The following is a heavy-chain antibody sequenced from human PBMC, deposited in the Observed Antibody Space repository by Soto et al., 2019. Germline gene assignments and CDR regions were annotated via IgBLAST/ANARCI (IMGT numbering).Heavy chain of an antibody. CDR1: GGAVSSGSYY. CDR3: ARVCGYSYVSSGYSYRQAFDY. Sequence: LSLTCTVSGGAVSSGSYYWSWIRQPPGKGLEWIGYIYYSGSTNYNPSLKSRVTISVDTSKNQFSLKLSSVTAADTAVYYCARVCGYSYVSSGYSYRQAFDYWGQGTLVTVYS. V-gene: IGHV4-61*01. D-gene: IGHD3-22*01. CDR2: IYYSGST. J-gene: IGHJ4*02.